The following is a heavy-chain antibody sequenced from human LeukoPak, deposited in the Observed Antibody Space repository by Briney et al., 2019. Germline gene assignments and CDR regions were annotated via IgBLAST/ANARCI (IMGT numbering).Heavy chain of an antibody. CDR2: ISAYNGNT. Sequence: GASVKVSCKASGYTFTSYGISWVRQAPGQGLEWMGWISAYNGNTNYAQKLQGRVTMTTDTSTSTAYMELRSLRSDDTAVYYCARGDIVLIDPPTYLYMDVWGKGTTVTVSS. D-gene: IGHD2-8*01. V-gene: IGHV1-18*01. J-gene: IGHJ6*03. CDR1: GYTFTSYG. CDR3: ARGDIVLIDPPTYLYMDV.